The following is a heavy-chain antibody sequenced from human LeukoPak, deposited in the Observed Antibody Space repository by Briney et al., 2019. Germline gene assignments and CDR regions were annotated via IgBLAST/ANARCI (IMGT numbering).Heavy chain of an antibody. CDR1: GFTFSSNY. J-gene: IGHJ6*03. CDR3: ARTTVTTYNYYYMDV. V-gene: IGHV3-53*01. D-gene: IGHD4-17*01. CDR2: IYSGGST. Sequence: PGGSLRLSCAASGFTFSSNYMSWVRQAPGKGLEWVSVIYSGGSTYYADSVKGRFTISRDNSKNKLYLQMNSLRAEDTAVYYCARTTVTTYNYYYMDVWGKGTTVTVSS.